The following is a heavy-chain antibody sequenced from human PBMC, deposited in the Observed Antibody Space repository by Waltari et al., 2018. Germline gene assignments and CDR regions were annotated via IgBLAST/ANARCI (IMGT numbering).Heavy chain of an antibody. CDR2: INPNSGGT. CDR1: GYTFTGYY. J-gene: IGHJ6*02. Sequence: QVQLVQSGAEVKKPGASVKVSCKASGYTFTGYYMHWVRQAPGQGLEWMGWINPNSGGTNYAQKFQGRVTMTRDTSISTAYMELSRLRSDDTAVYYCARDIVVVPAAMDYYYYGMDVWGQGTTVTVS. V-gene: IGHV1-2*02. D-gene: IGHD2-2*01. CDR3: ARDIVVVPAAMDYYYYGMDV.